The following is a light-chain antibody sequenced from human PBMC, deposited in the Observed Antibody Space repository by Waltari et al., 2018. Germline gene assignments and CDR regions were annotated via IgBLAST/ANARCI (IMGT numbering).Light chain of an antibody. V-gene: IGKV3-15*01. Sequence: EILMTQSPATLSVSPGERATLSCRASQSISRNLAWYQQNPGQAPRLLIYGASTRAIGIPARFSGSGSGTEFTLTISSLQSEDFAVYYCQQYNNWRTFGQGTKLEIK. CDR1: QSISRN. CDR2: GAS. CDR3: QQYNNWRT. J-gene: IGKJ2*01.